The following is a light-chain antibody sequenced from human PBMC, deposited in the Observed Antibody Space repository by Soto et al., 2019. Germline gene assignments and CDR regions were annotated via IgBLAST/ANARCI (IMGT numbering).Light chain of an antibody. CDR3: QQRSNWLFT. V-gene: IGKV3-11*01. CDR2: DAS. CDR1: QSVSSY. Sequence: EIVLTQSPATLSLPPGERATLSCRASQSVSSYLAWYQQKPGQAPRLLIYDASNRATGIPARFSGSGSGTDFTLTISSLEPEDFAVYYSQQRSNWLFTFGPGTKVDIK. J-gene: IGKJ3*01.